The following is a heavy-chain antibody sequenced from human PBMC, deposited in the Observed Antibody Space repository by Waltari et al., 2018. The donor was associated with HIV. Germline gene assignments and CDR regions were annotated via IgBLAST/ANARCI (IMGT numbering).Heavy chain of an antibody. D-gene: IGHD3-22*01. CDR2: IYHSGST. J-gene: IGHJ5*02. CDR3: ARALGLYYYNSVGSRGWFDP. V-gene: IGHV4-4*02. Sequence: QVQLQESGPGLVKPSGTLSLTCTVSGGSISSDNWWSWVRQPPGKGLEWIAEIYHSGSTNYNPSIKSRVTISVDKSKNQFSLLLNSVTAADTAVYYCARALGLYYYNSVGSRGWFDPWGQGTLVTVSS. CDR1: GGSISSDNW.